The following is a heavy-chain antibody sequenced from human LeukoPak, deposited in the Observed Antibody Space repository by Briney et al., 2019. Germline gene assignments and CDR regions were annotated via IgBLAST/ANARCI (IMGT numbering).Heavy chain of an antibody. CDR3: AKMTVTIYFDY. CDR2: ISGSGTT. D-gene: IGHD5-24*01. J-gene: IGHJ4*02. CDR1: GFIFSSYA. V-gene: IGHV3-23*01. Sequence: GGSLRLSCAASGFIFSSYAMSWVRQAPGKGLEWVSTISGSGTTYYADSVKGRFTISRDNSRNTLYLQMNSLRAEDTALYYCAKMTVTIYFDYWGQGTLVTVSS.